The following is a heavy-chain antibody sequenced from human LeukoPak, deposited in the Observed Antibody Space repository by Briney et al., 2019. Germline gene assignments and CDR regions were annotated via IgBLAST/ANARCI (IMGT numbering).Heavy chain of an antibody. CDR3: ARSLSGYYPNWFDP. J-gene: IGHJ5*02. CDR1: GFTFSSYS. V-gene: IGHV3-48*02. CDR2: ISSSSSTI. Sequence: GGPLRLSCAASGFTFSSYSMNWVRQAPGKGLEWVSYISSSSSTIYYADSVKGRFTISRDNAKNSLYLQMNSLRDEDTAVYYCARSLSGYYPNWFDPWGQGTLVTVSS. D-gene: IGHD3-22*01.